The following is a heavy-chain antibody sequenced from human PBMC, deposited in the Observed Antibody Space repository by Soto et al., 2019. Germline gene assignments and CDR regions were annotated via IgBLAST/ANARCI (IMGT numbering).Heavy chain of an antibody. D-gene: IGHD1-26*01. J-gene: IGHJ4*02. Sequence: SETLSLTCTVSGGSISTYYWSWIRQPPGKGLEWIGNIYYSGSTNYNPSLKSRVTISVDTSKNQFSLKLSSVTAADTAVYYCARGRGLGASTFAYWGQGALVTVSS. V-gene: IGHV4-59*01. CDR3: ARGRGLGASTFAY. CDR1: GGSISTYY. CDR2: IYYSGST.